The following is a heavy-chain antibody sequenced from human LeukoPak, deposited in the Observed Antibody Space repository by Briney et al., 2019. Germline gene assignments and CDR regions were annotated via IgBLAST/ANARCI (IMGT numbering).Heavy chain of an antibody. Sequence: SETLSLTCTVSGGSINNYYWSWIRQPPGKGLEWIGFIYYSGSTNHNPSLKSRVTISIDTSKNQSSLKLSSVTAADTAVYYCARATNSVGATPTGDAFDIWGQGTMVTVSS. CDR3: ARATNSVGATPTGDAFDI. J-gene: IGHJ3*02. V-gene: IGHV4-59*08. CDR2: IYYSGST. D-gene: IGHD1-26*01. CDR1: GGSINNYY.